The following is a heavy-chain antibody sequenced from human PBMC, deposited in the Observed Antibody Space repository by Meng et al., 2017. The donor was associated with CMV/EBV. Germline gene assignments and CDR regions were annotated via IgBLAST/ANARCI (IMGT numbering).Heavy chain of an antibody. J-gene: IGHJ3*02. Sequence: VYGESFRGYYWSWIRQPPGKGLEWIGEINHSGSTNYNPSLKSRVTISVDTSKNQFSLKLSSVTAADTAVYYCARGYRRGWVNAFDIWGQGTMVTVSS. CDR2: INHSGST. D-gene: IGHD6-19*01. CDR1: GESFRGYY. V-gene: IGHV4-34*01. CDR3: ARGYRRGWVNAFDI.